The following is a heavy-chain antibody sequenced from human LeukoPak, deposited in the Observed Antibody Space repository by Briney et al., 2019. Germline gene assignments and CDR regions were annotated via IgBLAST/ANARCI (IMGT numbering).Heavy chain of an antibody. CDR2: IIPIFGTA. CDR1: GGTFSSYA. CDR3: ARSVPATKSQETNDAFDI. V-gene: IGHV1-69*05. Sequence: GASVKVSCKASGGTFSSYAISWVRQAPGQGLEWMGGIIPIFGTANYAQKFQGRVTITTDESTSTAYMELSSLRSEDTAVYYCARSVPATKSQETNDAFDIWGQGTMVTVSS. D-gene: IGHD2-2*01. J-gene: IGHJ3*02.